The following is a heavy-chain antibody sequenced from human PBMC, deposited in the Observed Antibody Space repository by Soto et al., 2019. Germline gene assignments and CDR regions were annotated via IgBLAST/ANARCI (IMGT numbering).Heavy chain of an antibody. CDR3: ARSSGYYGVDY. J-gene: IGHJ4*02. D-gene: IGHD3-22*01. CDR1: GYTFTSYA. V-gene: IGHV1-3*01. CDR2: INAGNGNT. Sequence: QVQLVQSGAEVKKPGASVKVSCKASGYTFTSYAMHWVRQAPGQRLEWMGWINAGNGNTKYSQKFQGRVTITRDTSASTAYMELSSLRSEDAAVYYCARSSGYYGVDYWGQGTLVTVSS.